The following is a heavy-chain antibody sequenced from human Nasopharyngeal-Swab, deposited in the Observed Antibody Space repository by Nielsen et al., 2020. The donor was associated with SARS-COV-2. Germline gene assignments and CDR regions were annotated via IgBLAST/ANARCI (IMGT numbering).Heavy chain of an antibody. D-gene: IGHD3-9*01. CDR2: INHSGST. V-gene: IGHV4-34*01. CDR1: GGSFSGYY. J-gene: IGHJ3*02. Sequence: SETLSLTCAVSGGSFSGYYWSWIRQPPGKGLEWIGEINHSGSTNYNPSLKSRVTISVDTSKNQFSLKLSSVTAADTAVYYCERRAGLRYPWPTKMGNAFDIWGQGTMVTVSS. CDR3: ERRAGLRYPWPTKMGNAFDI.